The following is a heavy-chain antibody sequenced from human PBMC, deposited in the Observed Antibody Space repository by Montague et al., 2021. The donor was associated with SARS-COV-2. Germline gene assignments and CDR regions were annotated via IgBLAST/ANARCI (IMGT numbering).Heavy chain of an antibody. CDR2: IYYSGST. J-gene: IGHJ6*01. CDR1: DGSINNYY. D-gene: IGHD2-21*01. Sequence: SETLSLTCTVSDGSINNYYWSWIRQPPGKGLEWIGDIYYSGSTNYNLSLKSRVTISVDTSKNQFSLKLSSVTAADTAVYHCARGGGHSADYYCY. CDR3: ARGGGHSADYYCY. V-gene: IGHV4-59*01.